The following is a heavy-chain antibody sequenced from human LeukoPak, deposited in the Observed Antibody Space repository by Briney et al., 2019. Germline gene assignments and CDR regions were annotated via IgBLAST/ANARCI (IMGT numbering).Heavy chain of an antibody. Sequence: GGSLRLSCAASGNYWMHWVRQVPGKGLVWVSHINSDGSWISYADSVKGRFTISKDNAKNTVYLQMNSLRAEDTAVYYCVSFYETYWGRGTLVTVSS. V-gene: IGHV3-74*01. CDR1: GNYW. CDR3: VSFYETY. D-gene: IGHD2/OR15-2a*01. CDR2: INSDGSWI. J-gene: IGHJ4*02.